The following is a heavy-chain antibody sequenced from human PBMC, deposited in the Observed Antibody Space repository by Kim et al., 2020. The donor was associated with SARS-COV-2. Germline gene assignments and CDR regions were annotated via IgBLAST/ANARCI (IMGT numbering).Heavy chain of an antibody. J-gene: IGHJ1*01. Sequence: SETLSLTCTVSGGSISSYSWTWIRQPAGQGLEWIGRFHTSGSTNYNTSLKSRVTMSIDTSKNQFSLKLSSVAAADTAVYYCAREETAATTRSFADWGEGTLVPV. CDR1: GGSISSYS. CDR2: FHTSGST. D-gene: IGHD1-7*01. V-gene: IGHV4-4*07. CDR3: AREETAATTRSFAD.